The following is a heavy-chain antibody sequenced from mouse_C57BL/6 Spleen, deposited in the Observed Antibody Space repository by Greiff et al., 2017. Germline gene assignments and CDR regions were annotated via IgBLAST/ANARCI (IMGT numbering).Heavy chain of an antibody. J-gene: IGHJ2*01. CDR2: IDPSDSYT. Sequence: VQLQQPGAELVMPGASVKLSCKASGYTFTSYWMHWVKQRPGQGLEWIGEIDPSDSYTNYNQKFKGKSTLTVDKSSSTAYMQLSSLTSEDSAVYYFARREAYGNYDYWGQGTTLTVSS. CDR1: GYTFTSYW. V-gene: IGHV1-69*01. CDR3: ARREAYGNYDY. D-gene: IGHD2-1*01.